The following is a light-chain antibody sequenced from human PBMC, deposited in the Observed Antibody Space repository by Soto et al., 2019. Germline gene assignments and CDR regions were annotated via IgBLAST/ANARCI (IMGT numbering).Light chain of an antibody. CDR3: AAWDDSLNGYV. Sequence: SVLPQPPSASGAPGQRVTISCSGSSSNIGSNTVNWYQQLPGTAPKLLIYKNNQRPSGVPDRFSGSKSGTSASLAISGLQSEDGADYYCAAWDDSLNGYVFGTGTKVTVL. CDR1: SSNIGSNT. CDR2: KNN. V-gene: IGLV1-44*01. J-gene: IGLJ1*01.